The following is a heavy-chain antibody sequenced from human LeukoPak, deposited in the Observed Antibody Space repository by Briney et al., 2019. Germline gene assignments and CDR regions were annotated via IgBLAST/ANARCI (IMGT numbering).Heavy chain of an antibody. J-gene: IGHJ4*02. CDR1: GGTFSSYA. CDR3: AGGGPGYCSGGSCYGNDY. D-gene: IGHD2-15*01. Sequence: SVKVSCKASGGTFSSYAISWVRQAPGQGLEWMGGIIPIFGTANYAQKFQGRVTITADESTSTAYMELSSLRSEDTAVYYCAGGGPGYCSGGSCYGNDYWGQGTLVTVSS. CDR2: IIPIFGTA. V-gene: IGHV1-69*13.